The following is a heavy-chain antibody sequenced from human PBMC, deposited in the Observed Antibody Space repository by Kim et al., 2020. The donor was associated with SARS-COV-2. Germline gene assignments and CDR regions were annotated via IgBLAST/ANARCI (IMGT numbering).Heavy chain of an antibody. CDR1: GFTFSSYS. Sequence: GGSLRLSCAASGFTFSSYSMNWVRQAPGKGLEWVSSISSSSSYIYYADSVKGRFTISRDNAKNSLYLQMNSLRAEDTAVYYCARDRMSGGAYYGMDVWGQGTTVTVSS. D-gene: IGHD2-15*01. CDR2: ISSSSSYI. J-gene: IGHJ6*02. CDR3: ARDRMSGGAYYGMDV. V-gene: IGHV3-21*01.